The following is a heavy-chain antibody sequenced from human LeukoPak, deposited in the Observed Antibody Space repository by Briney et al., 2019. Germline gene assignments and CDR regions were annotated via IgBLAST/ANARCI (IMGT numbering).Heavy chain of an antibody. CDR3: ARDRMDYYDSSGYFDY. Sequence: GRSLRLSCPASGFTFSSYAMHWVRQAPGKGLEWVAVISYDGSNKYYADSVKGRFTISRDNSKNTLYLQMNSLRAEDTAVYYCARDRMDYYDSSGYFDYWGQGTLVTVSS. J-gene: IGHJ4*02. CDR2: ISYDGSNK. V-gene: IGHV3-30-3*01. CDR1: GFTFSSYA. D-gene: IGHD3-22*01.